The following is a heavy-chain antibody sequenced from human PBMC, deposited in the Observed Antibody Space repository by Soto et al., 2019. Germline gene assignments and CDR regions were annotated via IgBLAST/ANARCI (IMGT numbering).Heavy chain of an antibody. V-gene: IGHV1-46*01. D-gene: IGHD1-20*01. CDR1: GCTFTRYY. CDR2: INPSGGST. Sequence: AAVKVSCKACGCTFTRYYMHWVRQAPGQGLEWMGIINPSGGSTSYAQKFQGRVTMTRDTSTSTVYMELSSLRSEDTAVYYCAREKYNWNYYYYGMDVWGQGTTVTVSS. J-gene: IGHJ6*02. CDR3: AREKYNWNYYYYGMDV.